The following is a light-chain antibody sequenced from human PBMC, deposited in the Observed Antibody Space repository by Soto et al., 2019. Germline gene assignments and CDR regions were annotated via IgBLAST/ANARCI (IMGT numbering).Light chain of an antibody. CDR3: QHYNSYPWT. CDR1: QSISCY. V-gene: IGKV1-39*01. CDR2: AAS. Sequence: DIQMTQSPSSLSASVGDRVTITCRASQSISCYLNWYQQKPGKASKLLIYAASSLQSGVPSRFSGSGSGTEFTLTISSLQPGDYATYYCQHYNSYPWTFGQGTKVDIK. J-gene: IGKJ1*01.